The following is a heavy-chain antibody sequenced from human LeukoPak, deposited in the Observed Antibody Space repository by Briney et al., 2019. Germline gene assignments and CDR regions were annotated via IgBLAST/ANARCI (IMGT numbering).Heavy chain of an antibody. CDR1: GGSISSYY. D-gene: IGHD4-17*01. Sequence: SETLSLTCSVSGGSISSYYWSWIRQPPGKGLQWIGDIYYSGSTKYNPSLKSRVTISVDTSKNQLSLTLTSVTAADTAVYYCTKQKHHGDSDYWGQGTLVTVSS. J-gene: IGHJ4*02. CDR2: IYYSGST. V-gene: IGHV4-59*08. CDR3: TKQKHHGDSDY.